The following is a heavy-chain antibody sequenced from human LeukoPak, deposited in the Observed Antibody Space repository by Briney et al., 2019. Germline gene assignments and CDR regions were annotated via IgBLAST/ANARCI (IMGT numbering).Heavy chain of an antibody. CDR1: GFTFSSYA. Sequence: GRSLRLSCAASGFTFSSYAMHWVRQAPGKGLEWVAVISYDGSNKYYADSVKGRFTISRDNSKNTLYLQMNSLRAEDTAVYYCARDPCSSTSCYRGFFDYWGQGTLVTVSS. CDR3: ARDPCSSTSCYRGFFDY. V-gene: IGHV3-30-3*01. CDR2: ISYDGSNK. D-gene: IGHD2-2*01. J-gene: IGHJ4*02.